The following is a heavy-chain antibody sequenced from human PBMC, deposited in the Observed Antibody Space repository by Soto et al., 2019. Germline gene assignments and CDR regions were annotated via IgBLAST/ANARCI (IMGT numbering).Heavy chain of an antibody. Sequence: PGGSLRLSCAASGFTFSSYSMNWVRQAPGKGLEWVSSISSSSSYIYYADSVKGRFTISRDNAKNSLYLQMNSLRAEDTAVYYCARLYYYDSSGHHFFFGYWGQGTLVTVSS. V-gene: IGHV3-21*01. CDR2: ISSSSSYI. CDR3: ARLYYYDSSGHHFFFGY. CDR1: GFTFSSYS. D-gene: IGHD3-22*01. J-gene: IGHJ4*02.